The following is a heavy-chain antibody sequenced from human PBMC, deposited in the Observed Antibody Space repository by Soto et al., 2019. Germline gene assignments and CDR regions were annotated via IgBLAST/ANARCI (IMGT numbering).Heavy chain of an antibody. J-gene: IGHJ6*02. Sequence: VGSLRLSCAASGFTFSNYGMRWVRQAPGKGLEWVAFISDDGSNKYYADSMKGRFTMSRDNSKRTLYLQMSSLRVEDTAVYYCTKRRNVLRFLEWSSGMEVWGQGTTVTVSS. V-gene: IGHV3-30*18. D-gene: IGHD3-3*01. CDR2: ISDDGSNK. CDR3: TKRRNVLRFLEWSSGMEV. CDR1: GFTFSNYG.